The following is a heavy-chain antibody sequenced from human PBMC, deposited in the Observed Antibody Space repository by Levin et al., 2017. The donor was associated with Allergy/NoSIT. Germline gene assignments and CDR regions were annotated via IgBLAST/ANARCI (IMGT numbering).Heavy chain of an antibody. J-gene: IGHJ5*02. CDR2: IKSKTDGGTT. V-gene: IGHV3-15*01. Sequence: GGSLRLSCAASGFTFSNAWMSWVRQGPGKGLEWLGRIKSKTDGGTTDYAAPVKGRFTISRDDSKNTLYLQMNSLKTEDTAVYYCTTEAPYYDILTGYYTGWFDPWGQGTLVTVSS. CDR1: GFTFSNAW. D-gene: IGHD3-9*01. CDR3: TTEAPYYDILTGYYTGWFDP.